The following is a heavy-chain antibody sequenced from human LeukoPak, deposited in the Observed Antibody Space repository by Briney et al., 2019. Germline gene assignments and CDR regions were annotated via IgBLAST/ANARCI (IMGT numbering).Heavy chain of an antibody. CDR2: IRQDGSEK. D-gene: IGHD2-15*01. J-gene: IGHJ4*02. Sequence: PGGSLRLSXAASGFTFNTYWMSWVRQAPGKGLEWVANIRQDGSEKYYVDSVKGRFTISRDNAKNSLFLQMNSLRAEDTAVYYCARDGGSRISDCWGQGTLVTVSS. CDR1: GFTFNTYW. V-gene: IGHV3-7*01. CDR3: ARDGGSRISDC.